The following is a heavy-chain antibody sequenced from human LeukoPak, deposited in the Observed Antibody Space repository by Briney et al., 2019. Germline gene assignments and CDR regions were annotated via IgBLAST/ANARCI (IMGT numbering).Heavy chain of an antibody. D-gene: IGHD3-22*01. J-gene: IGHJ4*02. CDR1: GCTFSSYS. CDR3: ARAGPLRYYYDSSGYYWLDY. V-gene: IGHV3-21*01. CDR2: ISSSSSYI. Sequence: GGSLRLSCAASGCTFSSYSMNWVRQAPGKGLEWVSSISSSSSYIYYADSVKGRFTISRENAKNSLYLQMNSLRAEDTAVYYCARAGPLRYYYDSSGYYWLDYWGQGTLVTVSS.